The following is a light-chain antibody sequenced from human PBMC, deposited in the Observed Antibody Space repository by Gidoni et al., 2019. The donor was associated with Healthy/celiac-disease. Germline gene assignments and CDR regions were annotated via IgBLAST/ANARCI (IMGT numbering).Light chain of an antibody. CDR2: AAS. CDR3: QQYYSYPLT. V-gene: IGKV1-8*01. Sequence: AIRMTQSPSSFSASTGDSFTITCRASTGISSYLAWYQQKPGKAPKLLIYAASTLQSGVPSRFSGSGSGTDFTLTISCLQSEDFATYYCQQYYSYPLTFGGGTKVEIK. J-gene: IGKJ4*01. CDR1: TGISSY.